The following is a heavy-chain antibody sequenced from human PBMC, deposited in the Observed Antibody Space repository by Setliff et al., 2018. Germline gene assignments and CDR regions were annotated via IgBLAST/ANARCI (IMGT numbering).Heavy chain of an antibody. V-gene: IGHV1-3*01. D-gene: IGHD1-26*01. CDR1: GDTSTTYA. CDR3: ARGDVYSGSYYHFDY. J-gene: IGHJ4*02. Sequence: ASVKVSCKASGDTSTTYAIHWVRQAPGQGLEWMGWINAGNGNIRYSQNFQGRVTITRDTSASTAYMELSSLTSEDTAIYYCARGDVYSGSYYHFDYWGQGTLVNVSS. CDR2: INAGNGNI.